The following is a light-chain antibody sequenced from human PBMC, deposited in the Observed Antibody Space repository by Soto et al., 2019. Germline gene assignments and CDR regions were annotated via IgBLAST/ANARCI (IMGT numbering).Light chain of an antibody. V-gene: IGLV2-23*02. CDR2: EVF. CDR1: SSDVGSYNL. J-gene: IGLJ2*01. CDR3: CSYAGRATYV. Sequence: QSALTQPASVSGSPGQSITISCTGPSSDVGSYNLVSWYQQYPGKAPKLIIFEVFKRPSGVSHRFSGSKSGNTASLTISGLQAEDEANYYCCSYAGRATYVFGGGTSSPS.